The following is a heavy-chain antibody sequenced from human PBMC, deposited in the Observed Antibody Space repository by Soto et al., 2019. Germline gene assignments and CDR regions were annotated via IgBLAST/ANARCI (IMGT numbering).Heavy chain of an antibody. CDR1: GCPFSNYS. D-gene: IGHD2-8*01. V-gene: IGHV3-30*03. CDR3: ARDGV. J-gene: IGHJ4*02. CDR2: VSPDGIRN. Sequence: GGSQRLSCSASGCPFSNYSMNWFRHSPGKGLEWVAVVSPDGIRNLHADSVKGRFAISRDNSQNTLILQMNSLRPEDTAIYYSARDGVWGQGTRVTLSS.